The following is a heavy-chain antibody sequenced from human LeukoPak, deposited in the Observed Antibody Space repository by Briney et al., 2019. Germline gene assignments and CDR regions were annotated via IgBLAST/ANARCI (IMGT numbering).Heavy chain of an antibody. CDR3: ALSIGNYAIPSDH. D-gene: IGHD1-7*01. J-gene: IGHJ4*02. V-gene: IGHV3-7*01. CDR1: GLTFSRYW. Sequence: GGSLTLSCAASGLTFSRYWMSWVRQAPGKGLEWVANTKQDGSEKYYLESVKGRFTISRDNAENSLYLHMNSLRGEDTAVYYCALSIGNYAIPSDHWGQGTLVTVSS. CDR2: TKQDGSEK.